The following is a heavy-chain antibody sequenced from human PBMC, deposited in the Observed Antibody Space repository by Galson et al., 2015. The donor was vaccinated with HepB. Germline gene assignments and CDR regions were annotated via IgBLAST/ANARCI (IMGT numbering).Heavy chain of an antibody. J-gene: IGHJ4*02. CDR1: GFTFRSYA. V-gene: IGHV3-23*01. Sequence: SLRLSCAASGFTFRSYAMSWVRQAPGKGLEWVAVISGSGDSTYYADSVKGRFTISRDNSKNTLYLQMNSLRAEDTAVYYCARDMWDLVVVVAATGYFDYWGQGTLVTVSS. CDR3: ARDMWDLVVVVAATGYFDY. D-gene: IGHD2-15*01. CDR2: ISGSGDST.